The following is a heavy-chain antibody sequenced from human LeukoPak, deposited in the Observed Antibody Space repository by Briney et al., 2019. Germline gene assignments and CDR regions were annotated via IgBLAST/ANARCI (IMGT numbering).Heavy chain of an antibody. CDR2: IHSGGST. CDR1: GFTVSSNY. D-gene: IGHD2-2*01. Sequence: GGSLRLSCAASGFTVSSNYMSWVRQAPGKGLEWVSAIHSGGSTYYAASVKGRFTTSRDNSKNMLYLQMNSLRAEDTAVYYCARIGCRSTSCPDYFDYWGQGTLVTGSS. V-gene: IGHV3-53*01. J-gene: IGHJ4*02. CDR3: ARIGCRSTSCPDYFDY.